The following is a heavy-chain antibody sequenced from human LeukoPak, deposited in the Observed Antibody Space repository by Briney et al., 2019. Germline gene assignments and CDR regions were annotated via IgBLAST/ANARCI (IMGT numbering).Heavy chain of an antibody. CDR3: ARYGPHITIFGVVNGWFDP. CDR2: INPNSGGT. CDR1: GYTFTSYG. Sequence: GASVKVSCKASGYTFTSYGISWVRQAPGQGLEWMGRINPNSGGTNYAQKFQGRVTMTRDTSISTAYMELSRLRSDDTAVYYCARYGPHITIFGVVNGWFDPWGQGTLVTVSS. D-gene: IGHD3-3*01. J-gene: IGHJ5*02. V-gene: IGHV1-2*06.